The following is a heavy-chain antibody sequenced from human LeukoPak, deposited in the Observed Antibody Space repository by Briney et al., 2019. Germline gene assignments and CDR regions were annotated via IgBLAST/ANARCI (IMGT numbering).Heavy chain of an antibody. CDR3: ARVPRPSTPFDY. CDR1: AFTFSTYW. CDR2: ISTDGDIT. D-gene: IGHD2-2*01. Sequence: QPGESLRLSCTASAFTFSTYWMHWVRQVPGTGLAWVARISTDGDITTYADSVKGRFTISRDNAKNSLYLQMNSLRAEDTAVYYCARVPRPSTPFDYWGQGTLVTVSS. J-gene: IGHJ4*02. V-gene: IGHV3-74*01.